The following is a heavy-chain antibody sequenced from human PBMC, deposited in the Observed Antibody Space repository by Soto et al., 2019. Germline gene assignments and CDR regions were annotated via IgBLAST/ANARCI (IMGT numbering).Heavy chain of an antibody. Sequence: GWSLRLSCASSVFTFSKSSMNWVRQPPGKGLEWLSSISTNSNYIRYADSVKGRFTISRDNAKNSLSLQMMNLRADDTAMYYCATDTGDIEVVPATTWGRGTLVTVSS. D-gene: IGHD2-15*01. CDR3: ATDTGDIEVVPATT. V-gene: IGHV3-21*04. J-gene: IGHJ4*02. CDR1: VFTFSKSS. CDR2: ISTNSNYI.